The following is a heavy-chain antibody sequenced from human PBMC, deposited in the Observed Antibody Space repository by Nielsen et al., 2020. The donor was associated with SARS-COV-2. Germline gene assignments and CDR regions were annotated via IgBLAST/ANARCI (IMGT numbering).Heavy chain of an antibody. CDR3: AKSNVVRGIIGYYFEY. J-gene: IGHJ4*02. CDR1: GFTFSSYS. D-gene: IGHD3-10*01. V-gene: IGHV3-48*02. CDR2: ISSSSSTI. Sequence: GGSLRLSCAASGFTFSSYSMNWVRQAPGKGLEWVSYISSSSSTIYYADSVKGRFTISRDNAKNSLYLQMNSLRDEDTAVYYCAKSNVVRGIIGYYFEYWGRGTAVNVSS.